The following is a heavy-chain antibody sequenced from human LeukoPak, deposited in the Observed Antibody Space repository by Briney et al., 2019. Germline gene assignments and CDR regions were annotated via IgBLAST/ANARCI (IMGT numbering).Heavy chain of an antibody. J-gene: IGHJ4*02. CDR3: ARIPGVGYSSGWLYYFDY. CDR2: IYSGGTT. D-gene: IGHD6-19*01. V-gene: IGHV3-53*01. Sequence: GGSLRLSCAASGFTVSSNYMSWVRHTPGKGLEWVSIIYSGGTTDYADSVKDRFTISRDNSKNTLYLQMNSLRAEDTAVYYCARIPGVGYSSGWLYYFDYWGQGTLVTVSS. CDR1: GFTVSSNY.